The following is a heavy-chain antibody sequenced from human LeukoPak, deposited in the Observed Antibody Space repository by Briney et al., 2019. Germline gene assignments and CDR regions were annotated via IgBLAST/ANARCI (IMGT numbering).Heavy chain of an antibody. D-gene: IGHD1-1*01. CDR1: GYSFTNYW. CDR2: IYPGDSDI. CDR3: ARRGSGRKRWLDP. V-gene: IGHV5-51*01. J-gene: IGHJ5*02. Sequence: GESLKISCKGSGYSFTNYWIGWVRQMPGKGLEWMGIIYPGDSDIRYSPSFQGQVTISADKSTSTAYLQWSSLKASDSAMYYCARRGSGRKRWLDPWGQGTLVTVSS.